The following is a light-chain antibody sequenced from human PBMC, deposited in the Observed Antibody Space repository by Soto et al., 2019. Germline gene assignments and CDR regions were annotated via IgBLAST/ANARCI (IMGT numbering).Light chain of an antibody. Sequence: QSVLTQPPSVSEAPRQRVSISCSGSSSNIGKNAVNWYQQLPGKAPKLIIFYDDLLPSGVSDRFSGSKSGPSASLAISGLQSEDEADYYCAVWDDSLNGVVFGGGTQLTVL. CDR1: SSNIGKNA. CDR3: AVWDDSLNGVV. CDR2: YDD. J-gene: IGLJ2*01. V-gene: IGLV1-36*01.